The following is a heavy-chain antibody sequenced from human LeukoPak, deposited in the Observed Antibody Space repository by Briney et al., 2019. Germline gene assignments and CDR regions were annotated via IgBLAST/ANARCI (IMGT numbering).Heavy chain of an antibody. Sequence: SVKVSCKASGGTFSSYAISWVRQAPGQGLEWMGGIIPIFGTANYAQKFQGRVTITADESTSTAYMELSSLRSEDTAVYYCARDRPGIVVVPAAIGWFGPWGQGTLVTVSS. J-gene: IGHJ5*02. CDR2: IIPIFGTA. D-gene: IGHD2-2*01. CDR3: ARDRPGIVVVPAAIGWFGP. CDR1: GGTFSSYA. V-gene: IGHV1-69*01.